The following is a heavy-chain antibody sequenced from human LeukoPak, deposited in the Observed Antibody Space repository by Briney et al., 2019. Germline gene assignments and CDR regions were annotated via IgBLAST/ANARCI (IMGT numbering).Heavy chain of an antibody. CDR3: ARTTPVYGDYDY. V-gene: IGHV3-53*01. Sequence: GGSLRLSCAVSGFSVNDNYMSWVRQAPGKGLQWVSVMFPDGRTYYADSVKGRFTISRDLARNTLLLQMHSLRADDTAVHYCARTTPVYGDYDYWGQGTLVTVSS. CDR1: GFSVNDNY. D-gene: IGHD4-17*01. J-gene: IGHJ4*02. CDR2: MFPDGRT.